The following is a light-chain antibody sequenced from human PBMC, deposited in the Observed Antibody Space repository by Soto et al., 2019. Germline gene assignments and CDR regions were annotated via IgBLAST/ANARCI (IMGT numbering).Light chain of an antibody. Sequence: DIQMTQSPSTLSASVGDRVTITCRASQSISSWLAWYQQEPGKAPKILIYKSSSLESGVPSRFSGSGSGTDLTLTISSLQPDDFATYCCQQDNSYPITCGQGTRLEIK. CDR3: QQDNSYPIT. J-gene: IGKJ5*01. CDR2: KSS. V-gene: IGKV1-5*03. CDR1: QSISSW.